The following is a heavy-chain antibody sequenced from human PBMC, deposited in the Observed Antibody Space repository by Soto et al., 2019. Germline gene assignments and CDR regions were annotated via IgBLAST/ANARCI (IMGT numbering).Heavy chain of an antibody. Sequence: SVKVSCKASGFTFTSSAMQWVRQARGQRLEWIGWIVVGSGNTNYAQKFQERVTITTDTSTSTAYMELRSLRSDDTAVYYCARDHLIRFLADAFDIWGQGTMVTVSS. J-gene: IGHJ3*02. CDR2: IVVGSGNT. CDR1: GFTFTSSA. D-gene: IGHD3-3*01. V-gene: IGHV1-58*02. CDR3: ARDHLIRFLADAFDI.